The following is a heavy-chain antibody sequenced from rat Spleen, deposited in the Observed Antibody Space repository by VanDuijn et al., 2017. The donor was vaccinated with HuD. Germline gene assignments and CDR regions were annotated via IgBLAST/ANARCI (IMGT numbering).Heavy chain of an antibody. D-gene: IGHD1-10*01. Sequence: EVQLVESDGGLVQPGRSLKLSCAASGFTFSNFYMAWVRQAPTKGLEWVASISNGGGSTHYRDSVKGRFTISRDNAKSTLYVQMDSLRSEDTATYYCTTENYWFAYWGQGTLVTVSS. J-gene: IGHJ3*01. V-gene: IGHV5-27*01. CDR2: ISNGGGST. CDR3: TTENYWFAY. CDR1: GFTFSNFY.